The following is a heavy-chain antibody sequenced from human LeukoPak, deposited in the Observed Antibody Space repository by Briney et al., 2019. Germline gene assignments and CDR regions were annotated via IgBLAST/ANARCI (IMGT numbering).Heavy chain of an antibody. D-gene: IGHD2-15*01. CDR1: GYTFTSYG. CDR3: ARDRVIGYCSGGSCSSLDY. V-gene: IGHV1-18*01. Sequence: ASVKVSCKASGYTFTSYGISWVRQAPGQELEWMGWISAYNGNTNYAQKLQGRVTMTTDTSTSTAYMELRSPRSDDTAVYYCARDRVIGYCSGGSCSSLDYWGQGTLVTVSS. J-gene: IGHJ4*02. CDR2: ISAYNGNT.